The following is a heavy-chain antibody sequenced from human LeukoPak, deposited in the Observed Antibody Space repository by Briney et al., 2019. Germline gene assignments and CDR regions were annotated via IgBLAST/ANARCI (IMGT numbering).Heavy chain of an antibody. CDR2: ISAYNGNT. V-gene: IGHV1-18*01. J-gene: IGHJ6*02. CDR3: ATDTGATTGHYYYYYGMDV. CDR1: GYTFTSYG. D-gene: IGHD1-26*01. Sequence: ASVKVSFTASGYTFTSYGISWVRQAPGQGLEWMGWISAYNGNTNYAQKLQGRVTMTTDTSTSTAYMELRSLRSEDTAVYYCATDTGATTGHYYYYYGMDVWGQGTTVTVSS.